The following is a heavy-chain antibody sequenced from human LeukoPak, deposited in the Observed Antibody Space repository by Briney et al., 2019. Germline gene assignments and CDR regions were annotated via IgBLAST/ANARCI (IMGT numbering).Heavy chain of an antibody. CDR1: GGSISSGSYY. CDR3: ARSSNYYDSSGYLASWFDP. V-gene: IGHV4-61*02. D-gene: IGHD3-22*01. J-gene: IGHJ5*02. CDR2: IYTSGST. Sequence: SQTLSLTCTVSGGSISSGSYYWSWIRQPAGKGLEWIGRIYTSGSTNYNPSLKSRVTISVDTSKNQFSLKLSSVTAADTAVYYCARSSNYYDSSGYLASWFDPWGQGTLVTVSS.